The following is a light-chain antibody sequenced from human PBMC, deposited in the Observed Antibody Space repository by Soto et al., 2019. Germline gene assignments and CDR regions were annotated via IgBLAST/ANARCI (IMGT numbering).Light chain of an antibody. V-gene: IGKV3-20*01. CDR2: GAS. J-gene: IGKJ5*01. CDR3: QQYGSTPPIT. CDR1: HSVSSSY. Sequence: EIVLTQSPGTLSLSPGERATLSCRASHSVSSSYLAWYQQKPGQAPRLLIYGASRRATGIPDRFSGSGSGTDFTLIISRLEPEDFAVYYCQQYGSTPPITFGQGTRLEIK.